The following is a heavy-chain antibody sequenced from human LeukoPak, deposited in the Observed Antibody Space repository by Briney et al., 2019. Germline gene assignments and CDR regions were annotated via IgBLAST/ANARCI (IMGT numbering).Heavy chain of an antibody. V-gene: IGHV4-39*01. CDR2: IYYSGST. D-gene: IGHD2-8*01. J-gene: IGHJ4*02. Sequence: SETLSLTCTVSGGSISSSSYYWGWIRQPPGKGLEWIGSIYYSGSTYYTPSLKSRVTISVDTSKNQFSLKLSSVTAADTAVYYCARRTKAALDYWGQGTLVTVSS. CDR1: GGSISSSSYY. CDR3: ARRTKAALDY.